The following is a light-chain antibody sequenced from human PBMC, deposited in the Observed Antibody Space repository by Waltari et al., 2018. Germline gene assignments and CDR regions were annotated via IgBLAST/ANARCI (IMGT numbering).Light chain of an antibody. Sequence: NFMLTQPHSVSESPGKTVTISCTRSSGSFASNYVQWYQLRPGSAPTTVIYEDNQRPPGVPDRFSGSSDSSSNSASLTIAGLKTEDEADYYCQSDDGNTWVFGGGTKLTVL. J-gene: IGLJ3*02. CDR3: QSDDGNTWV. CDR2: EDN. V-gene: IGLV6-57*03. CDR1: SGSFASNY.